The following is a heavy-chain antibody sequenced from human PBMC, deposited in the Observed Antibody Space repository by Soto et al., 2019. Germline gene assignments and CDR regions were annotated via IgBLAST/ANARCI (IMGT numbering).Heavy chain of an antibody. CDR1: GYTFGDYA. J-gene: IGHJ1*01. CDR2: INPGNGNT. V-gene: IGHV1-3*01. Sequence: QVQVVQSGAEVKRPGASVKVSCQASGYTFGDYAIHWVRQAPGQSLNRMGWINPGNGNTKYSQKFQGRVTITRDTSATTVYMEMRTLTSEDTAVYYCASGGGRYSAESFDHWGQGTLVTVSS. D-gene: IGHD6-19*01. CDR3: ASGGGRYSAESFDH.